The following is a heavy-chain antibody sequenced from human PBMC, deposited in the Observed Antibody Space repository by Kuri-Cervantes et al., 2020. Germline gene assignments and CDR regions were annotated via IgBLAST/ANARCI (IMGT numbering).Heavy chain of an antibody. Sequence: ASVKVSCKASGYTFTSYGISWVRQAPGQGLEWMGWISDGNGNTKYSQKLQGTVTITRETSASTAYMVLSSLRSEETVVYYCAVGTALVSWGQGALVTVSS. V-gene: IGHV1-18*01. CDR2: ISDGNGNT. CDR3: AVGTALVS. D-gene: IGHD5-18*01. CDR1: GYTFTSYG. J-gene: IGHJ5*02.